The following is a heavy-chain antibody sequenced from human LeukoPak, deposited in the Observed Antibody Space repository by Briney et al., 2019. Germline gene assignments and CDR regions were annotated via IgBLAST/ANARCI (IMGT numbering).Heavy chain of an antibody. Sequence: GASVKVSCKASGYTFTSYGINWVRQATGQGLEWMGWMNPNSGNTGYAQKFQGRVTITRNTSISTAYMELSRLRSDDTALYYCARTLYIAAVPGGFDYWGQGTLITVSS. CDR2: MNPNSGNT. D-gene: IGHD6-13*01. J-gene: IGHJ4*02. V-gene: IGHV1-8*03. CDR3: ARTLYIAAVPGGFDY. CDR1: GYTFTSYG.